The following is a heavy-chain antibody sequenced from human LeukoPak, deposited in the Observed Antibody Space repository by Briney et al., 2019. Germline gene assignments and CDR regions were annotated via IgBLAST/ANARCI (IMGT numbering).Heavy chain of an antibody. CDR1: GGSISSYY. D-gene: IGHD5-18*01. V-gene: IGHV4-59*01. J-gene: IGHJ4*02. Sequence: SETLSLTCTVSGGSISSYYWSWIRQAPGKGLEWIWYVYYSGSTNYNPSLKSRITVSVDTSKSQFSLKLTSVTAADTAVYYFASSFRGYSYYRFDYWGQGTLVIVSS. CDR2: VYYSGST. CDR3: ASSFRGYSYYRFDY.